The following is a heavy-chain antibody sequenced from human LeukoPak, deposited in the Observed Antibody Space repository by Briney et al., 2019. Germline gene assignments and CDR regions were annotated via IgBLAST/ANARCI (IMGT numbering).Heavy chain of an antibody. CDR1: GFAFSESW. D-gene: IGHD3-3*01. Sequence: GGSLRLSCAASGFAFSESWMSWVRQTPEKGLEWVANIKEDGSAKYHADSVKGRFTISRDNAKNSLYLQMNSLRAEDTAIYYCAKDDDGYYWGQGILVTVSS. J-gene: IGHJ4*02. CDR2: IKEDGSAK. V-gene: IGHV3-7*01. CDR3: AKDDDGYY.